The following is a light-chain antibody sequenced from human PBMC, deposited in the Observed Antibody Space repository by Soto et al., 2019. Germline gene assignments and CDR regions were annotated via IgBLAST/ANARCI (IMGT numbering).Light chain of an antibody. CDR3: SSYTSSSTRV. CDR1: SSDVGGYNY. CDR2: EVS. J-gene: IGLJ1*01. V-gene: IGLV2-14*01. Sequence: QSLLTHPASVSGSPGQTITISCTGTSSDVGGYNYVSWYQQHPGKAPKLMIYEVSNRPSGVSNRFSGSKSGNTASLTISGLQAEDEADYYCSSYTSSSTRVFGTGTKVTVL.